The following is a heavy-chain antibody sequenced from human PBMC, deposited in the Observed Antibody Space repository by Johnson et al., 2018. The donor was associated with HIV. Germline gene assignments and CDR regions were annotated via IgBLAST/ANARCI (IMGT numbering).Heavy chain of an antibody. D-gene: IGHD1-26*01. CDR2: ISYDGHNK. CDR1: GFTFSSYP. CDR3: ARDGKVGATPRRAFDI. V-gene: IGHV3-30*04. J-gene: IGHJ3*02. Sequence: QVQLVESGGGLIQPGGSLRLSCAASGFTFSSYPMHWVRQAPGKGLEWVAIISYDGHNKYYADSVKGRFTISRDNSKNTLYLQMNSLRAEDTAVYYCARDGKVGATPRRAFDIWGQGTMVTVSS.